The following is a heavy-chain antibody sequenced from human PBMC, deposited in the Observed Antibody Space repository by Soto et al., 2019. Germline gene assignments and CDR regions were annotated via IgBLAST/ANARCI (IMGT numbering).Heavy chain of an antibody. Sequence: QVQLVQSGDEVKKPGASVKVSCKASGYIFVNYGIAWVRQAPRQGLEWMGWISPYTGNTHSASKVQGRLTMTSDTSTSTAYMDPGSLTSDDTAVYYCVMVDNYVTPTPQDVWGQGTTVTVSS. D-gene: IGHD3-16*01. CDR3: VMVDNYVTPTPQDV. J-gene: IGHJ6*02. CDR1: GYIFVNYG. V-gene: IGHV1-18*01. CDR2: ISPYTGNT.